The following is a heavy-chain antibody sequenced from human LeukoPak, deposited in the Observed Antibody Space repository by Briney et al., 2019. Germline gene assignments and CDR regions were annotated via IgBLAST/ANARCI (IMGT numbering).Heavy chain of an antibody. CDR3: ARDRGSGYLDS. CDR2: INHSGST. D-gene: IGHD3-22*01. CDR1: GGSFSGYY. J-gene: IGHJ4*02. V-gene: IGHV4-34*01. Sequence: SETLSLTCAVYGGSFSGYYWSWIRQPPGKGLEWIGEINHSGSTNYNPSLKSRVTISVDTSKNQFSLRLSSVTAADTALYYCARDRGSGYLDSWGQGTLVTVSS.